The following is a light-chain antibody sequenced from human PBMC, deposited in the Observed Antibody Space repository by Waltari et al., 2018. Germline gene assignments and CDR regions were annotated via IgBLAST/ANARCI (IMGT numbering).Light chain of an antibody. CDR1: SGHSTNV. V-gene: IGLV4-69*01. CDR3: QTGGHGTWV. CDR2: VNSDGSH. Sequence: QLVLTQSPSASASLGASVKLTCTLRSGHSTNVVPWLQQQPEKGPRFLMKVNSDGSHTKGDEIPDRFSGSSSGAERYLTISSLQSEDETDYYCQTGGHGTWVFGGGTKLTVL. J-gene: IGLJ3*02.